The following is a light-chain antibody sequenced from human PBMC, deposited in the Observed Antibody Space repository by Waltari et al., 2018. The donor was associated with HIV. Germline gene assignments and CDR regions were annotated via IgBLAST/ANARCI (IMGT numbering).Light chain of an antibody. CDR2: EFS. J-gene: IGLJ3*02. V-gene: IGLV2-14*01. CDR3: NSYTSSSTWV. CDR1: SSDVGGYNY. Sequence: QSALTQPASVSGSPGQSITISCPGTSSDVGGYNYVSWYQQHPGKAPKLMIYEFSNRPSGVSDRFSGFKSANTASLTISGLQAEDEADYYCNSYTSSSTWVFGGGTKLTVL.